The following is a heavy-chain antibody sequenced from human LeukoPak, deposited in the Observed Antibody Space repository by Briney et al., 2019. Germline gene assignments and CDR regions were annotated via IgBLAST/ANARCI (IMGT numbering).Heavy chain of an antibody. D-gene: IGHD2-15*01. CDR2: IDPSDSYT. CDR1: GYSFTSYW. Sequence: GEPLTIFCKGSGYSFTSYWISWVRQMPGKGLEWMGKIDPSDSYTNYSPSFQGHVTISADKSISTAYLQWSSLKASDTAMYYCARQDCSGGSCLYGVDVWGQGTTVTVSS. V-gene: IGHV5-10-1*01. CDR3: ARQDCSGGSCLYGVDV. J-gene: IGHJ6*02.